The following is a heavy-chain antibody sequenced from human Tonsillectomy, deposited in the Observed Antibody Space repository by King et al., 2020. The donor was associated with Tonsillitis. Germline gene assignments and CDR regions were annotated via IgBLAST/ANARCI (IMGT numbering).Heavy chain of an antibody. Sequence: QLVQSGAEVKKPGESLKISCKGSGYSFTSYWIGWVRQMPGKGLEWMGIIHPGDSDTRYSPSFQGQVPISADKSMSTAYLQWSSLKASDTAMYYCASSKITIFGVRGSFDSWGQGTMVTVSS. V-gene: IGHV5-51*01. CDR2: IHPGDSDT. CDR3: ASSKITIFGVRGSFDS. CDR1: GYSFTSYW. J-gene: IGHJ3*02. D-gene: IGHD3-3*01.